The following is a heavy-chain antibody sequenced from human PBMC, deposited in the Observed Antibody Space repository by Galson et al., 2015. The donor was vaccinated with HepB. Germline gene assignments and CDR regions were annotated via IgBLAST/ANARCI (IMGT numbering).Heavy chain of an antibody. J-gene: IGHJ6*03. CDR2: IIPISGTT. Sequence: SVKVSCKASGNTFSSYAMNWVRQAPGQGLEWMGGIIPISGTTNNAQKFQGRVTITADESTSTAYMELSSLRSEDTAVYYCASRIGTGHYYYYYMDVWGKGTTVTVSS. D-gene: IGHD1/OR15-1a*01. V-gene: IGHV1-69*13. CDR1: GNTFSSYA. CDR3: ASRIGTGHYYYYYMDV.